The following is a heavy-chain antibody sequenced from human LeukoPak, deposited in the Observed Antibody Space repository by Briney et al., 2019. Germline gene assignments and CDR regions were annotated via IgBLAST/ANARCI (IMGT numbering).Heavy chain of an antibody. J-gene: IGHJ4*02. D-gene: IGHD3-9*01. CDR1: GYTFTSYG. Sequence: ASVKVSCKASGYTFTSYGISWVRQAPGQGLEWMGWISAYNGNTNYAQKLQGRVTMTTDTSTSTAYMELRSLRSDGTAVYYCARGGDDILPGYYPFDYWGQGTLVTVSS. V-gene: IGHV1-18*01. CDR3: ARGGDDILPGYYPFDY. CDR2: ISAYNGNT.